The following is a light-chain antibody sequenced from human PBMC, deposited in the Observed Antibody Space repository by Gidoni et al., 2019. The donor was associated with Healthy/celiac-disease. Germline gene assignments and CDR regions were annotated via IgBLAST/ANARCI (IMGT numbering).Light chain of an antibody. J-gene: IGKJ1*01. V-gene: IGKV1-39*01. Sequence: DIQMNQSPSSLSASVGDRVTITCRASQSISSYLNWYQQKPGKAPKLLIYAASSLQSGVPSRFSGSGSGTDFTLTISSLQPEDFATYYCQQSYSTFWTFGQGTKVEIK. CDR1: QSISSY. CDR3: QQSYSTFWT. CDR2: AAS.